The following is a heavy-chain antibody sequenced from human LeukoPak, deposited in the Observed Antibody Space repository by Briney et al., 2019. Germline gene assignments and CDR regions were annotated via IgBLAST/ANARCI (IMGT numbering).Heavy chain of an antibody. CDR3: ASEGSGNVWGRTRVDT. V-gene: IGHV3-30-3*01. J-gene: IGHJ4*02. Sequence: GRSLSLSCAASGFTFSTYAMHWVRQAPGKGLEWVAIISYDGGNKYYADSVKGRFTISRDNSENTLYLQMNSLRPEDTAVYYCASEGSGNVWGRTRVDTWGQRTLVTVSS. CDR2: ISYDGGNK. CDR1: GFTFSTYA. D-gene: IGHD3-16*01.